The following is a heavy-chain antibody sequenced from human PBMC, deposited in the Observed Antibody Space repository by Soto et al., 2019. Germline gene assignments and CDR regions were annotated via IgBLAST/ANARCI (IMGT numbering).Heavy chain of an antibody. D-gene: IGHD2-21*02. CDR1: GGSISSGGYS. CDR3: ARGNNVVVTQYYFDY. V-gene: IGHV4-30-2*01. J-gene: IGHJ4*02. Sequence: HLQLQESGSGLVKPSQTLSLTCAVSGGSISSGGYSWSWIRQPPGKGPEWIGYIYHSGSTSYNPSLKSRVPISLDRSKNQFSLKLRSVTAADTAVYYCARGNNVVVTQYYFDYWGQGTLVTVSS. CDR2: IYHSGST.